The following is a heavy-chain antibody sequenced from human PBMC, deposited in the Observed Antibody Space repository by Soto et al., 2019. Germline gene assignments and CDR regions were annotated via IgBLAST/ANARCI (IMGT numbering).Heavy chain of an antibody. Sequence: EVQLLESGGGLVQPGGSLRLSCAASGFTFSSYAMSWVRQAPGKGLEWVSAISGSGGSTYYADSVKGRFTISRDNSKNPLYMQMNSLRAEDTAVYYCAKRGLGYCSGGSCQGDYWGQGTLVTVSS. J-gene: IGHJ4*02. CDR2: ISGSGGST. D-gene: IGHD2-15*01. V-gene: IGHV3-23*01. CDR1: GFTFSSYA. CDR3: AKRGLGYCSGGSCQGDY.